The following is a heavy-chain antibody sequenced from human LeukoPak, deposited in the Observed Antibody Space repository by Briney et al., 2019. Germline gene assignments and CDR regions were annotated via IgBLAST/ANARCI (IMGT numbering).Heavy chain of an antibody. CDR3: ARLPVIVGAALEYYYYYMDV. CDR1: GGTFSGYY. D-gene: IGHD1-26*01. Sequence: SETLSLTCAVYGGTFSGYYRSWIRQPPGKRLEWVGESNDSGGTNYNPSLKSRVTISADKSKNQVSLKLTSVTAADTAVYYCARLPVIVGAALEYYYYYMDVWGQGTTVTVSS. J-gene: IGHJ6*03. CDR2: SNDSGGT. V-gene: IGHV4-34*01.